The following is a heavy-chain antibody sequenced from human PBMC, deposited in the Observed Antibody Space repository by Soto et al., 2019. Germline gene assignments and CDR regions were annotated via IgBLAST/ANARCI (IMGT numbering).Heavy chain of an antibody. CDR3: STRAYDTNGYYRFDP. J-gene: IGHJ5*01. D-gene: IGHD3-22*01. V-gene: IGHV4-34*01. CDR2: INHSGRV. Sequence: SETLSLACAVYGGSFSGHSWTWIRQSPGKGLEWIGDINHSGRVNYSPSLKSRVTISLDTSKNQFSLTLSAVTAADTAMYYCSTRAYDTNGYYRFDPWGQGTLVTVSS. CDR1: GGSFSGHS.